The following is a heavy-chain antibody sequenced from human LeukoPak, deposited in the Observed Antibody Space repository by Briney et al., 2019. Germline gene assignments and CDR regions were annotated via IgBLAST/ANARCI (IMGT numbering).Heavy chain of an antibody. CDR3: ARRVVALADAFDI. D-gene: IGHD2-15*01. V-gene: IGHV5-51*01. Sequence: GESLKISCKGSGYIFANNWIGWGRQMPGKGLEWMGIIYPGDSDTRYSPSFQGQVTMSADKSISTAYLQWSSLKASDTAMYYCARRVVALADAFDIWGQGTMVTVSS. CDR2: IYPGDSDT. CDR1: GYIFANNW. J-gene: IGHJ3*02.